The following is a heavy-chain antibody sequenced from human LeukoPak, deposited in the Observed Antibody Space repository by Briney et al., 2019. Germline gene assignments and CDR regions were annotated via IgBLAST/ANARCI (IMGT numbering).Heavy chain of an antibody. D-gene: IGHD3-3*01. Sequence: GRSLRLSCAASGFTFSSYGMHWVRQAPGKGLAWVAFIRYDGSNKYYADSVKGRFTISRDNSKNTLYLQMNSLRAEDTAVYYCAKDLITFTIFGVGGAFDIWGQGTMVTVSS. J-gene: IGHJ3*02. CDR1: GFTFSSYG. CDR3: AKDLITFTIFGVGGAFDI. V-gene: IGHV3-30*02. CDR2: IRYDGSNK.